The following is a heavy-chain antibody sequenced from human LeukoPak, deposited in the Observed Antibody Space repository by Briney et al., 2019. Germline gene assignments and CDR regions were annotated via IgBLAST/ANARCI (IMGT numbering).Heavy chain of an antibody. Sequence: SGTLSLTCTVSGGSISSYYWSWIRPPPGEGLEWIGYIYYSGSTNHNPSLKSRVTISVDTSKNQFSLKLSSVTAADTAVYYCARESREKWFGELYYFDYWGQGTLVTVSS. D-gene: IGHD3-10*01. CDR1: GGSISSYY. J-gene: IGHJ4*02. CDR2: IYYSGST. CDR3: ARESREKWFGELYYFDY. V-gene: IGHV4-59*01.